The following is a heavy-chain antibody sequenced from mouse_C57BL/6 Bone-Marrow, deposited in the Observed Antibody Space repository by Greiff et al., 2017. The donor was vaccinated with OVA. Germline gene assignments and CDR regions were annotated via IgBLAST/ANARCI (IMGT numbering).Heavy chain of an antibody. V-gene: IGHV14-1*01. CDR3: TTLGSKDCMDY. Sequence: EVQLQESGAELVRPGASVKLSCTASGFNITDYYMHWVKQRPEQGLEWIGGIDPEDGATDYAQKFQGKATLTVDTSSNTAYLQLSSLTSDDTSVCYCTTLGSKDCMDYWGQGTSVTVSS. CDR2: IDPEDGAT. D-gene: IGHD1-3*01. J-gene: IGHJ4*01. CDR1: GFNITDYY.